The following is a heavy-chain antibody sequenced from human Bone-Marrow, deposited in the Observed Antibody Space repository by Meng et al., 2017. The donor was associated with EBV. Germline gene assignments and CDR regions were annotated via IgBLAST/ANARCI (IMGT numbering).Heavy chain of an antibody. D-gene: IGHD3-22*01. CDR2: IDVGNANT. V-gene: IGHV1-3*01. CDR3: ARRYYDVTGYYYFDF. J-gene: IGHJ4*02. CDR1: GYTFRSYA. Sequence: QVHVLRVGAEVKKPGASVKVSCKASGYTFRSYAIHWVRQAPGQNLEWMGWIDVGNANTKYSQKFQDRVTITRETFASTVYMELSRLTSEDTAVYYCARRYYDVTGYYYFDFWGQGTLVTVSS.